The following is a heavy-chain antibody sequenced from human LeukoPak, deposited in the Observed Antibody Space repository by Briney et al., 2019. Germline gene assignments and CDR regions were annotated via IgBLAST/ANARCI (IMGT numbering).Heavy chain of an antibody. V-gene: IGHV4-59*01. J-gene: IGHJ4*02. CDR2: VYYSGGT. D-gene: IGHD3-10*01. Sequence: SETLSLTCPVSGVSISNYYWSWIRQPPGKGLEWIGEVYYSGGTNYNPSLMSRVTISVDTSKNQFSLKLTSVTAADTAVYYCARAEGYGSGTYYRAFDYWGQGTLVTVSS. CDR1: GVSISNYY. CDR3: ARAEGYGSGTYYRAFDY.